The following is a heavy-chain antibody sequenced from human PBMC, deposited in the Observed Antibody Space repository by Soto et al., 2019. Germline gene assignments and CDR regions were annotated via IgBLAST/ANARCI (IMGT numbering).Heavy chain of an antibody. Sequence: AGGSLRLSCAASGFTFGSYWMHWVRQAPGKGLVWVSRINSDGSSTSYADSVKGRFTISRDNSKNTLNLQMNSLRAEDTAVYYCAKSRSVEDGFDIWGQGTMVTVSS. CDR1: GFTFGSYW. CDR2: INSDGSST. V-gene: IGHV3-74*01. J-gene: IGHJ3*02. CDR3: AKSRSVEDGFDI.